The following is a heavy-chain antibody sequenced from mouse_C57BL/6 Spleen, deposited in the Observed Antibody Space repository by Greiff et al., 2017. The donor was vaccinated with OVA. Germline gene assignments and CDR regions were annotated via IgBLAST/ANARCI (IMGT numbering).Heavy chain of an antibody. Sequence: EVQLQQSGPELVKPGASVKIPCKASGYTFTDYNMDWVKQSHGKSLEWIGDINPNNGGTIYNQKFKGKATLTVDKSSSTAYMELRSLTSEDTAVYYCARGSSYPYWYFDVWGTGTTVTVSS. CDR1: GYTFTDYN. CDR2: INPNNGGT. D-gene: IGHD1-1*01. CDR3: ARGSSYPYWYFDV. J-gene: IGHJ1*03. V-gene: IGHV1-18*01.